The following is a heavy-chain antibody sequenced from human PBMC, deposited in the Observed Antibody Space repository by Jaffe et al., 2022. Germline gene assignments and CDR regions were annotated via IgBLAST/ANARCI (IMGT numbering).Heavy chain of an antibody. CDR2: IRYDGSNK. J-gene: IGHJ4*02. Sequence: QVQLVESGGGVVQPGGSLRLSCAASGFTFSSYGMHWVRQAPGKGLEWVAFIRYDGSNKYYADSVKGRFTISRDNSKNTLYLQMNSLRAEDTAVYYCAKDHASDGDFDYWGQGTLVTVSS. D-gene: IGHD4-17*01. CDR3: AKDHASDGDFDY. V-gene: IGHV3-30*02. CDR1: GFTFSSYG.